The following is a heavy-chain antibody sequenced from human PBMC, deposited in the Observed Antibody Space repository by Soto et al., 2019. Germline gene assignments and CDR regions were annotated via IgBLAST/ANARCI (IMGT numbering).Heavy chain of an antibody. Sequence: EVQLLESGGGLVQPGGSLRLSCAASGFTFSSYAMKWVRQAPGKGLEWVSLIRESGTPTYYADSVKGRFTISRDNSGNTLFLEMYSLRAEDTAVYYCARYIPGVRYYGMDVWGQGTTVTVSS. CDR3: ARYIPGVRYYGMDV. V-gene: IGHV3-23*01. CDR1: GFTFSSYA. J-gene: IGHJ6*02. CDR2: IRESGTPT. D-gene: IGHD2-2*01.